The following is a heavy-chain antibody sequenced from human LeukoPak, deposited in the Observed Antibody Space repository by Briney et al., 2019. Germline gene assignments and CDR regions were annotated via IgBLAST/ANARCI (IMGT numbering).Heavy chain of an antibody. D-gene: IGHD5-12*01. CDR3: ARGDNSGYVY. V-gene: IGHV3-64*01. Sequence: PGGSLRLSCAASGFTFSSYAMHWVRQAPGKGLEYVSGISFNGGSTYHANSVKGRFTISRDNSKNTLYLQMGSLRAEDMAVYYCARGDNSGYVYWGQGTLVTVSS. CDR2: ISFNGGST. J-gene: IGHJ4*02. CDR1: GFTFSSYA.